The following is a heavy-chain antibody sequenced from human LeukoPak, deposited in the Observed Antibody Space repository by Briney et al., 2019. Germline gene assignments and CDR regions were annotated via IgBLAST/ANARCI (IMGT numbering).Heavy chain of an antibody. CDR2: IHHDGRI. V-gene: IGHV4/OR15-8*01. CDR3: ARSHDHLWGNYPDY. J-gene: IGHJ4*02. D-gene: IGHD3-16*02. Sequence: SETLSLTCDVSGGPIDSTNWWNWVRQPPGKGLEWIGEIHHDGRINYNPSLKSRVTLPVDKSKNQFSLRLNSVTAADTAMYYCARSHDHLWGNYPDYWGQGTLVTVSS. CDR1: GGPIDSTNW.